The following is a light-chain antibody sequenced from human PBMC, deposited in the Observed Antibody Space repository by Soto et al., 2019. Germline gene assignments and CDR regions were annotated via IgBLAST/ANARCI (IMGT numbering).Light chain of an antibody. J-gene: IGKJ4*01. V-gene: IGKV3-15*01. Sequence: IVMTQSPATLSVSPGERVTLSCRASQNIYSNIAWYQQRPGQAPRLLIYRASTRATGVPARFSGSGSGTDFTLTISSLQSEDFAVYYCQQHANWPLTFGGGTKVEIK. CDR1: QNIYSN. CDR3: QQHANWPLT. CDR2: RAS.